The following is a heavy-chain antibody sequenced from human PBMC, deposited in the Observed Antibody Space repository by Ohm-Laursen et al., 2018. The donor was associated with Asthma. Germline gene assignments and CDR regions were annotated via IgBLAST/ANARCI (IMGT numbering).Heavy chain of an antibody. D-gene: IGHD3-10*01. CDR1: GFSVSTHF. CDR2: IYPGGAT. V-gene: IGHV3-53*01. CDR3: ARGQGAGDISGSDPFDL. J-gene: IGHJ3*01. Sequence: SLRLSSTASGFSVSTHFMNWIRQGPEKGLEWVSDIYPGGATFYADSVKGRFTISRDDSKNTLTLQMSSLRGDDTAVYYCARGQGAGDISGSDPFDLWGQGTTVIVSS.